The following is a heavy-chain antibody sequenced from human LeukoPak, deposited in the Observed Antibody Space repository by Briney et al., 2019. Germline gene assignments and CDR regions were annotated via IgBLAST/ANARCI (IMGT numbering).Heavy chain of an antibody. CDR1: GGSISSGSHH. V-gene: IGHV4-39*01. CDR3: ARRDQAIDY. J-gene: IGHJ4*02. Sequence: SETLSLTCTVSGGSISSGSHHWGWFRQSPGKGLEWIGSIYDSRTIYYNPSLASRVTIFVDTSKNQFSLRLSSVTAADTAVYYCARRDQAIDYWGQGTLVTVSS. D-gene: IGHD5-24*01. CDR2: IYDSRTI.